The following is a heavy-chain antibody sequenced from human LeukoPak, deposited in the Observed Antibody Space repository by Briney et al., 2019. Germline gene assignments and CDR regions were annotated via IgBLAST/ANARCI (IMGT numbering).Heavy chain of an antibody. J-gene: IGHJ4*02. CDR2: ISPNSGGT. CDR3: ARDLREPRAVAGDFDY. D-gene: IGHD6-19*01. V-gene: IGHV1-2*02. Sequence: VASVKVSCKASGYTFTGYYMHWVRQAPGQGLEWMGWISPNSGGTNYAQKFQGRVTMTRDTSISTAYMELSRLRSDDTAVYYCARDLREPRAVAGDFDYWGQGALVTVSS. CDR1: GYTFTGYY.